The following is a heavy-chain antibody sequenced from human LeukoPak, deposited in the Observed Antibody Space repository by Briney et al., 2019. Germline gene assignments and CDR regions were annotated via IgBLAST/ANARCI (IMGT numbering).Heavy chain of an antibody. J-gene: IGHJ4*02. Sequence: SETLSLTCTVSGGSISSGSYYWSWIRQPAGKGLEWIGRIYTSGSTNYNPSLKSRVTISVDTSKNQFSLKLSSVTASDTAVYYCARDVTGTTSDYWGQGTLVTVSS. D-gene: IGHD1-7*01. CDR2: IYTSGST. CDR3: ARDVTGTTSDY. V-gene: IGHV4-61*02. CDR1: GGSISSGSYY.